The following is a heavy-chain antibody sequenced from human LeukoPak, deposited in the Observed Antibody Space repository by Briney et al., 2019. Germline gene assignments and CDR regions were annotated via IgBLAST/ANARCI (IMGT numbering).Heavy chain of an antibody. D-gene: IGHD4-17*01. CDR1: GHTFTSYG. CDR2: IIPIFGTA. V-gene: IGHV1-69*05. J-gene: IGHJ4*02. CDR3: ARRYGDAGYFDY. Sequence: SVKVSCKASGHTFTSYGISWVRRAPGQGLEWMGGIIPIFGTANYAQKFQGRVTMTRDTSTSTVYMELSSLRSEDTAVYYCARRYGDAGYFDYWGQGTLVTVSS.